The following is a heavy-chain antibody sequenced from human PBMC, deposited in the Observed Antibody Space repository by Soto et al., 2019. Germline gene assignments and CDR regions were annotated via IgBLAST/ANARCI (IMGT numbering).Heavy chain of an antibody. CDR1: GFTFSSSA. CDR3: ARGIATGQLDP. Sequence: GASVKVSCKASGFTFSSSAVQWVRQARGQRLEWIGKIVVGSGNTNYAQKFQERVTITRDISASTAYMDLSSLRSEDTAVYYCARGIATGQLDPWGQGTLFTVSS. J-gene: IGHJ5*02. D-gene: IGHD6-13*01. CDR2: IVVGSGNT. V-gene: IGHV1-58*01.